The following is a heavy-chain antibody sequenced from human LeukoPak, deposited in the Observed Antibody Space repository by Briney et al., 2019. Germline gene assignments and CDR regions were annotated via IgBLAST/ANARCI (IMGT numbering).Heavy chain of an antibody. CDR1: GFTISSYA. CDR3: AKETMIAVASGVDY. V-gene: IGHV3-23*01. Sequence: GGSLRLSCAASGFTISSYAMSWVRQAPGKGLEWVSAISGSGGSTYYADSVKGRFTISRDNSKNTLYLQMNSLRAEDTAVYYCAKETMIAVASGVDYWGQGTLVTVSS. J-gene: IGHJ4*02. CDR2: ISGSGGST. D-gene: IGHD6-19*01.